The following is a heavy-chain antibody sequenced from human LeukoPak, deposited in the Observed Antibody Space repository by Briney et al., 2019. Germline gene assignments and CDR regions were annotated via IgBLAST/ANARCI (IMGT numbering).Heavy chain of an antibody. D-gene: IGHD4-11*01. CDR2: IWNDGTNR. Sequence: WIRQPPGKGLEWVAVIWNDGTNRYYGDSVKGRFTISRDDSKNTVYLQMNGLRAGDTAVYYCAKDAQRGFDYSNSLEYWGQGTLVTVSS. J-gene: IGHJ4*02. V-gene: IGHV3-33*06. CDR3: AKDAQRGFDYSNSLEY.